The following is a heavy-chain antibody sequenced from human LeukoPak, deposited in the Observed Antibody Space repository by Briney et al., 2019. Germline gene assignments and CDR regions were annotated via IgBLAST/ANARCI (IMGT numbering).Heavy chain of an antibody. D-gene: IGHD1-26*01. CDR1: GGSISSYY. J-gene: IGHJ4*02. Sequence: SETLFLTCTVSGGSISSYYWSWIRQPPGKGLEWIGYIYYSGNTNYNPSLKSRVTISIDTSKNQFSLKLSSVTAADTAVYYCARVGDGLFDYWGQGTLVTVSS. CDR2: IYYSGNT. CDR3: ARVGDGLFDY. V-gene: IGHV4-59*08.